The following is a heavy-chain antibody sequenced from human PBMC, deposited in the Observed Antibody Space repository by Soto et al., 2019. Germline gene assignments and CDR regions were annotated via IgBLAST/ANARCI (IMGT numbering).Heavy chain of an antibody. Sequence: EGSLRLSCVASGFNLSHPWMTWVRQAAGKGLEWVGRIKSKTDGGTADYAAPAKGRATISRDDSKNTVYLQMNSLKTEDTAVYYCTTGIYYDILTGYHNVAYWGQGALVTVSS. CDR1: GFNLSHPW. J-gene: IGHJ4*02. D-gene: IGHD3-9*01. CDR2: IKSKTDGGTA. V-gene: IGHV3-15*01. CDR3: TTGIYYDILTGYHNVAY.